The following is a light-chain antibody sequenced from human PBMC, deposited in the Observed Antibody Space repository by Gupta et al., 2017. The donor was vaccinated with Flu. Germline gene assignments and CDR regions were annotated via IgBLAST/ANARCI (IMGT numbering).Light chain of an antibody. Sequence: DIQMTQSPSSLSASVVDSVTISCRPSQSISNYLNWYQHKPGKAPKLLIYAASILQSGVPSRFSASGSETDFTLTISNVQPEDFATYYCQQTYNTLPVTFGQGTRLDIK. CDR1: QSISNY. CDR2: AAS. J-gene: IGKJ5*01. CDR3: QQTYNTLPVT. V-gene: IGKV1-39*01.